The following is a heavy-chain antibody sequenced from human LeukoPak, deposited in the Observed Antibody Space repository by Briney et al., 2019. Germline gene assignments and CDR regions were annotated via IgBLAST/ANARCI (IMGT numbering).Heavy chain of an antibody. CDR3: ARLVGSRSCSGGTCCADY. CDR2: ISITSKTI. V-gene: IGHV3-48*02. Sequence: GGSLRLSCTGSGFTFSSNDMSWVRQPPGKGLEWVSYISITSKTIKYADSVKGRFTISRDNAKNSLYLQMNSLRDEDTAVYYCARLVGSRSCSGGTCCADYSGQGTLVT. J-gene: IGHJ4*02. CDR1: GFTFSSND. D-gene: IGHD2-15*01.